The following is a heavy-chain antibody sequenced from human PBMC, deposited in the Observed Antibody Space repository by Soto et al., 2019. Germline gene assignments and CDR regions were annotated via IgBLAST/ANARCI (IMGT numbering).Heavy chain of an antibody. J-gene: IGHJ4*02. CDR2: IYYSGST. D-gene: IGHD3-10*01. CDR3: ATYLARGDYYDY. Sequence: PSETLSLTCTVSGVSISSYYWSWIRQPPGKGLEWIGYIYYSGSTNYNPSLKSRVTISVDTSKNQFSLKLSSVTAADTAVYYCATYLARGDYYDYWGQGTLVTVSS. V-gene: IGHV4-59*01. CDR1: GVSISSYY.